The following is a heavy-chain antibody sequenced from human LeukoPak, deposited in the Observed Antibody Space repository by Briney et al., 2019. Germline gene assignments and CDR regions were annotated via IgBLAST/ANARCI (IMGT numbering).Heavy chain of an antibody. CDR2: IIPIFGTA. CDR1: GGTFSSYA. V-gene: IGHV1-69*05. D-gene: IGHD6-13*01. CDR3: ARVSRGGGGSSSWYGNYYYMDV. Sequence: SVKVSCKASGGTFSSYAISWVRQAPGRGLEWMGGIIPIFGTANYAQKFQGRVTITMDESTSTAYMELSSLRSEDTAVYYCARVSRGGGGSSSWYGNYYYMDVWGKGTTVTVSS. J-gene: IGHJ6*03.